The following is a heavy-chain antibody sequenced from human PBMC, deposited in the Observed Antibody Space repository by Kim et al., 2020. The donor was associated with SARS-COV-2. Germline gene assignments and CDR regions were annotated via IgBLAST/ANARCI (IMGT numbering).Heavy chain of an antibody. CDR3: ENWYSSSSPVAFDI. V-gene: IGHV3-23*01. CDR2: ISGSGGST. Sequence: GGSLRLSCAASGFTFSSYAMTWVRQAPGKGLEWVSAISGSGGSTYYADSVKGRFTISRDNSKNTLYLQMNSLRAEDTAVYYCENWYSSSSPVAFDIWGQGTMVTVSS. J-gene: IGHJ3*02. D-gene: IGHD6-6*01. CDR1: GFTFSSYA.